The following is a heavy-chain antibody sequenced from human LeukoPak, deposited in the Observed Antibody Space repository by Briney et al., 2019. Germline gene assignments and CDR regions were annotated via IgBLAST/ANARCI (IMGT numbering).Heavy chain of an antibody. CDR1: GGSISSYY. CDR3: ARGKGRWLQLRTSLDY. V-gene: IGHV4-59*01. CDR2: IYYSGST. J-gene: IGHJ4*02. Sequence: SETLSLTCTVSGGSISSYYWSWIRQPPGKGLEWIGYIYYSGSTNYNPSLKSRVTISVDTSKNQFSLKLSSVTAADTAVYYCARGKGRWLQLRTSLDYWGQGTLVTVSS. D-gene: IGHD5-24*01.